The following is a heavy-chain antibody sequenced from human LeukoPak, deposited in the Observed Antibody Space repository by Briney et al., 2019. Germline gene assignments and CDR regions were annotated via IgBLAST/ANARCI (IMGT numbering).Heavy chain of an antibody. J-gene: IGHJ5*02. CDR2: IYYSGST. D-gene: IGHD6-13*01. CDR3: ARAVTSSSSWYKWVNWFDP. Sequence: SETLSLTCTVSGGSISSSSYYWGWIRQPPGKGLEWIGNIYYSGSTYYSPSLKSRVTIPVDTSKNQFSLKLSSVTAADTAVYYCARAVTSSSSWYKWVNWFDPWGQGTLVTVSS. CDR1: GGSISSSSYY. V-gene: IGHV4-39*07.